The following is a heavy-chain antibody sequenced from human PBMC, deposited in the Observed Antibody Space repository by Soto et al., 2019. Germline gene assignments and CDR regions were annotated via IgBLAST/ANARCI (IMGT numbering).Heavy chain of an antibody. D-gene: IGHD5-12*01. V-gene: IGHV5-51*01. Sequence: GESLKISCEGSGYDFSNSWIGWVRQMPGKGLEWMGIIYPGSSDTRYSPSFQGQVIISADKSISTVFLQWNSLKASDTAKYCCARSGFYWFFDLWGRGTLVTVSS. J-gene: IGHJ2*01. CDR2: IYPGSSDT. CDR3: ARSGFYWFFDL. CDR1: GYDFSNSW.